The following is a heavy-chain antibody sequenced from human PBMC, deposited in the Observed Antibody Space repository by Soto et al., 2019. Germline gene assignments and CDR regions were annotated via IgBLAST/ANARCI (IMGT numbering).Heavy chain of an antibody. J-gene: IGHJ4*02. CDR2: IYYSGNT. CDR1: GGSISSYY. V-gene: IGHV4-59*08. D-gene: IGHD4-4*01. CDR3: ARHGSYSNRLYYFDY. Sequence: SETLSLTCTVSGGSISSYYWSWIRQPPGKGLEWIGYIYYSGNTNYNPSLNSRVTISVDTSKNQFSLKLSSVTAADTAVYYCARHGSYSNRLYYFDYWGQETLVTVSS.